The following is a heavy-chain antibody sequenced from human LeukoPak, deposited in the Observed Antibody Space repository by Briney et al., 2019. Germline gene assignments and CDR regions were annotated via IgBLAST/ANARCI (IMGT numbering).Heavy chain of an antibody. CDR3: ARARGRMVRGVIATYYFDY. J-gene: IGHJ4*02. D-gene: IGHD3-10*01. CDR2: IYYSGST. V-gene: IGHV4-59*01. Sequence: SETLSLTCTVSGGSISSYYWSWIRQPPGKGLEWIGYIYYSGSTNYNPSLKSRVTISVDTSKNQFSLKLSSVTAADTAVYYCARARGRMVRGVIATYYFDYWGQGTLDTVSS. CDR1: GGSISSYY.